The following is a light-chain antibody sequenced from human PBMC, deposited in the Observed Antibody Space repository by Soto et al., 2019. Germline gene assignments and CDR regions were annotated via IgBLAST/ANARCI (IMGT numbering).Light chain of an antibody. CDR3: QQANSFPRT. J-gene: IGKJ1*01. CDR2: AAP. V-gene: IGKV1D-12*01. CDR1: QAISTW. Sequence: DIQMTQSPSSVSASVGDRVTITCRASQAISTWLAWYQQKPGKAPTLLIYAAPNLRTGVPSRFIGRGAGTQFPITISSLQHEDFATYYCQQANSFPRTFGQGTKVEIK.